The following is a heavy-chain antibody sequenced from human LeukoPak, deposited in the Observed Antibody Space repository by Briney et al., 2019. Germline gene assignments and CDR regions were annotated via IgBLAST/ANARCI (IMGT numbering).Heavy chain of an antibody. CDR2: ISGSGGST. J-gene: IGHJ4*02. V-gene: IGHV3-23*01. Sequence: PGGSLRLSCAASGFTFSSYAMSWVRQAPGKGLEWVSAISGSGGSTYYADSVKGRFTISRDNSKNALYLQMNSLRTDDTAVYYCARVIGQWLVTGVDYWGQGTLVTVSS. CDR1: GFTFSSYA. D-gene: IGHD6-19*01. CDR3: ARVIGQWLVTGVDY.